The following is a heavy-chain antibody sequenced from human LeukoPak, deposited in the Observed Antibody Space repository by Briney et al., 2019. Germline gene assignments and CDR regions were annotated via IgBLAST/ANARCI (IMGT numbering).Heavy chain of an antibody. Sequence: PGGSLRLSCAASGFTFSIYEMNWVRQAPGKGLEWVAYISESASTIYYADSVKGRFTISRDNAKNSLYLQLNSLRAEDTAVYYCARTAYWGQGTLVTVSS. CDR2: ISESASTI. CDR3: ARTAY. J-gene: IGHJ4*02. D-gene: IGHD2-21*02. V-gene: IGHV3-48*03. CDR1: GFTFSIYE.